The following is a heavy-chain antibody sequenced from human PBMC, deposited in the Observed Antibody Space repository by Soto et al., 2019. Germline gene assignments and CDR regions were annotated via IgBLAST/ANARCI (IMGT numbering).Heavy chain of an antibody. CDR2: IIPIFGTA. V-gene: IGHV1-69*01. D-gene: IGHD2-15*01. Sequence: VSCKASGGTFSSYAISWVRQAPGQGLEWMGGIIPIFGTANYAQKFQGRVTITADESTSTAYMELSSLRSEDTAVYYCARGGSCSGGSCYGVTHGMDVWGQGTTVTVSS. J-gene: IGHJ6*02. CDR1: GGTFSSYA. CDR3: ARGGSCSGGSCYGVTHGMDV.